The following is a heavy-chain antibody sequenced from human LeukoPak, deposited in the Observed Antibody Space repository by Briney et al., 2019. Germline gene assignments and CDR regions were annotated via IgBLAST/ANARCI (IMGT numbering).Heavy chain of an antibody. V-gene: IGHV1-2*06. J-gene: IGHJ3*02. D-gene: IGHD2-2*01. Sequence: ASVKVSCKASGYTFTGYYMHWVRQAPGQGLEWMGRINPNSGGTNYAQKFQGRVTLHRDTSISTAYLELTRLRSDDTAVYYCARDLTRIVVVPPADWGGDVFDIRDQGTMVTVSS. CDR2: INPNSGGT. CDR3: ARDLTRIVVVPPADWGGDVFDI. CDR1: GYTFTGYY.